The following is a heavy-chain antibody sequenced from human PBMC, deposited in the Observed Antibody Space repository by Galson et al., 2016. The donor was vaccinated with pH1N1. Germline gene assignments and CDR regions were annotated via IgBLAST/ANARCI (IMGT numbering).Heavy chain of an antibody. V-gene: IGHV3-7*01. Sequence: SLRLSCAASGFTFSSYWMTWVRQAPGKGLEWVANIKQDGTEKYYVDSVKGRFTISRDNAKSSLYLQMNSLRAEDTAVYYCASPAGSDYYDTSGYYSHWGQGTLVTVSS. J-gene: IGHJ4*02. CDR1: GFTFSSYW. D-gene: IGHD3-22*01. CDR2: IKQDGTEK. CDR3: ASPAGSDYYDTSGYYSH.